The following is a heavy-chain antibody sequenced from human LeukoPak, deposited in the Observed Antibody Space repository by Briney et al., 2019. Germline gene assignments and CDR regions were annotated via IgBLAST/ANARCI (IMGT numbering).Heavy chain of an antibody. J-gene: IGHJ4*02. V-gene: IGHV4-59*01. CDR2: IHYSGST. CDR1: GGSINSYY. CDR3: ARGPPGGVRLDY. Sequence: SETLSLTCTVSGGSINSYYWSWIRQPPGKGLECIGYIHYSGSTNYNPSLKSRVTISVDTSKNQFSLKLSSVTAADTAVYYCARGPPGGVRLDYWGQGTLVTVSS. D-gene: IGHD3-16*01.